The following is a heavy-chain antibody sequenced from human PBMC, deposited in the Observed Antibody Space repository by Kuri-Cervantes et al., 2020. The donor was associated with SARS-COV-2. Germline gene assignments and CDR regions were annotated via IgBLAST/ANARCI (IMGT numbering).Heavy chain of an antibody. CDR3: ARENPYCSGGSCYSGAFDI. Sequence: GGSLRLSCAASGFTFSSYSMNWVRQAPGKGLEWVSYISSSSSTIYYADSVKGRFTIPRDNAKNSLYLQMNSLRAEDTAVYYCARENPYCSGGSCYSGAFDIWGQGTMVTVSS. V-gene: IGHV3-48*01. D-gene: IGHD2-15*01. J-gene: IGHJ3*02. CDR1: GFTFSSYS. CDR2: ISSSSSTI.